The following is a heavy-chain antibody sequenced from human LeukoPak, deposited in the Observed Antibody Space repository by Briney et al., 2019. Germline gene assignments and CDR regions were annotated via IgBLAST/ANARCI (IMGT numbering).Heavy chain of an antibody. V-gene: IGHV4-59*01. CDR3: ARLHCSSPSCHRNWFDP. J-gene: IGHJ5*02. Sequence: SETLSLTCTVSGASISNFYWSWIRQPPGKGLEWIGDIGYSGSTNYNPSLKSRVTMSVDTSKNQFSLKLRSVTAADTAVYYCARLHCSSPSCHRNWFDPWGQGTLVTVSS. CDR2: IGYSGST. CDR1: GASISNFY. D-gene: IGHD2-2*01.